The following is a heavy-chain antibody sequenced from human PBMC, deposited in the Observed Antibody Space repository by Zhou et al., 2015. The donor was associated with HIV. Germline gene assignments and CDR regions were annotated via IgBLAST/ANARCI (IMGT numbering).Heavy chain of an antibody. J-gene: IGHJ4*02. CDR1: GGTFSSYT. CDR2: IIPILGIA. CDR3: ARDLGATTIPEERY. V-gene: IGHV1-69*08. D-gene: IGHD1-26*01. Sequence: QVQLVQSGAEVKKPGSSVKVSCKASGGTFSSYTISWVRQAPGQGLEWMGRIIPILGIANYAQKFQGRVTITADKSTSTAYMELSSLRSEDTAVYYCARDLGATTIPEERYWGQGTLVTVSS.